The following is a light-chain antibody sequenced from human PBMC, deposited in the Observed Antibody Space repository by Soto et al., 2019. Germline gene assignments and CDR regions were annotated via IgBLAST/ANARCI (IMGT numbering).Light chain of an antibody. V-gene: IGKV1-5*01. CDR3: QQYNSYSPLT. J-gene: IGKJ4*01. CDR1: QTISTW. CDR2: DVS. Sequence: DIQMTQSPSTLSASVGDRVTITCRASQTISTWLAWYQQKPGKAPKLLIYDVSTLGSGVPSRFSGSGSGTDFTLTISSLQPDDFATYYCQQYNSYSPLTFGGGTKVDIK.